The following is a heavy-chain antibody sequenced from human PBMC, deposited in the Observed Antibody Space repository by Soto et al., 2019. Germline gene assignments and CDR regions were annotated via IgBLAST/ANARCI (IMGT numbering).Heavy chain of an antibody. CDR3: ARLGWELQSGRRYSDY. CDR1: GYTFSSNA. Sequence: QVQLVQSGAEVKKPGASMKVSCKASGYTFSSNAITWVRQAPGQGLEWMGWIGPYTGKTNYAQRFQGRVTMTTDPPTSTAYMELRALRSDDTAVYYCARLGWELQSGRRYSDYWGQGTLVTVSS. V-gene: IGHV1-18*01. J-gene: IGHJ4*02. CDR2: IGPYTGKT. D-gene: IGHD1-26*01.